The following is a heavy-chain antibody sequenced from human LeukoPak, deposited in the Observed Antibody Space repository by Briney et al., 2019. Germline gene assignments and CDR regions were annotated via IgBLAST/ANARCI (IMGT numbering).Heavy chain of an antibody. J-gene: IGHJ4*02. CDR3: ARAFGGDDILTGYYN. CDR2: INWNGGST. D-gene: IGHD3-9*01. V-gene: IGHV3-20*04. CDR1: GFTFDDYG. Sequence: GGSLRRSCAASGFTFDDYGMSWVRQAPGKGLEWVSGINWNGGSTGYADSVKGRFTISRDNAKNSLYLQMNSLRAEDTALYYCARAFGGDDILTGYYNWGQGTLVTVSS.